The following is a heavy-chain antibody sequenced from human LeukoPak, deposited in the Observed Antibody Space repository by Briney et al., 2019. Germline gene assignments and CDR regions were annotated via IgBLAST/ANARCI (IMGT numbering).Heavy chain of an antibody. V-gene: IGHV3-74*01. CDR1: GFTFSSYW. Sequence: GGSLGLSCAASGFTFSSYWMHWVRQAPGKGLVWVSRINTDGSSTSYADSVKGRFTISRDNAKNTLYLQMNSLRAEDTAVYYCARVPRGYYYHFDYWGQGTLVTVSS. J-gene: IGHJ4*02. D-gene: IGHD3-22*01. CDR3: ARVPRGYYYHFDY. CDR2: INTDGSST.